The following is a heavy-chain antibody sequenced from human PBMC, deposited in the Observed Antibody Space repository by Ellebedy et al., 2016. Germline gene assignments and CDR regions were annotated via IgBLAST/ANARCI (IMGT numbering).Heavy chain of an antibody. D-gene: IGHD3-22*01. J-gene: IGHJ1*01. CDR1: GFTFSDYY. CDR2: ISNSDGTV. CDR3: ARDRYIYDSDGYYSGYLQH. V-gene: IGHV3-11*04. Sequence: GESLKISCVASGFTFSDYYMSWIRQAPGKGLEWLSYISNSDGTVYYADSVEGRFTISRDNAKNSLYLQMNSLRAEDTAVYYCARDRYIYDSDGYYSGYLQHWGQGNLVTVSS.